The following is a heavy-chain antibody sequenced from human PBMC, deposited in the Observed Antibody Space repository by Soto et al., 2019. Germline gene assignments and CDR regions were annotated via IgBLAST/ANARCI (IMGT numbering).Heavy chain of an antibody. CDR3: AKDFAACNIAICLYYFDY. J-gene: IGHJ4*02. CDR2: ISYDGSNK. V-gene: IGHV3-30*19. Sequence: QVQLVESGGGVVQPGRSLRLSCAASGFTFSTYGMHWVRQAPGKGLEWVAVISYDGSNKYYGDSVKGRFTVSRDNSKNTLYLQMNSPRAEDTAVYYCAKDFAACNIAICLYYFDYWGQGTLVTVSS. D-gene: IGHD2-21*01. CDR1: GFTFSTYG.